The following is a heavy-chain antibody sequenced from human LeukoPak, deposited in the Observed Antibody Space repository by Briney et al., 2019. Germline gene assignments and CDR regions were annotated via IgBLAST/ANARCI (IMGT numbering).Heavy chain of an antibody. CDR1: GDSVSSNSVA. Sequence: SQTLSLTCAISGDSVSSNSVAWNWIRQSPSRGLEWLGRTYYRSKWYNDYAVSVKSRITINPDTSKNQFSLQLNSVTPEDSAVYYCARVGYGSSGSFFDYRGQGTLVTVSS. V-gene: IGHV6-1*01. CDR3: ARVGYGSSGSFFDY. CDR2: TYYRSKWYN. D-gene: IGHD3-22*01. J-gene: IGHJ4*02.